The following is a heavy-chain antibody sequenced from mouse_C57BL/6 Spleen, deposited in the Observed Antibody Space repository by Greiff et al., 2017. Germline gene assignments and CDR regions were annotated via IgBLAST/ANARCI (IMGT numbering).Heavy chain of an antibody. CDR1: GYTFTSYW. CDR2: INPSNGGT. Sequence: QVQLQQPGTELVKPGASVKLSCKASGYTFTSYWMHWVKQRPGQGLEWIGNINPSNGGTNYNEKFKSKATLTVDKSSSTAYMQLSSLTSEDAAVYYCARDLSHGSSFYYFDDWGQGTTLTVSS. V-gene: IGHV1-53*01. CDR3: ARDLSHGSSFYYFDD. J-gene: IGHJ2*01. D-gene: IGHD1-1*01.